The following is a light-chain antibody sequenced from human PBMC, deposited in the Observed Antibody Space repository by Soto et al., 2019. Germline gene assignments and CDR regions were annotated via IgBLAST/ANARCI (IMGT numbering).Light chain of an antibody. Sequence: EIVLTQSPGTLSLSPGERATLSCRASQSVSSNYLAWYQQKPGQAPRLLIYGASSRATGIPDRFSGSGSGTDFTLTISRLDPEDFAVYYCQQYGSSPVAFGQGTKLEIK. V-gene: IGKV3-20*01. CDR1: QSVSSNY. J-gene: IGKJ2*01. CDR3: QQYGSSPVA. CDR2: GAS.